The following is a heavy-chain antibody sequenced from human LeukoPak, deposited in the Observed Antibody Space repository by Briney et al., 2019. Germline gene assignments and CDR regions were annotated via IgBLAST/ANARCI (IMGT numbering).Heavy chain of an antibody. Sequence: SQTLSLTCTVSGGSISNGSYYLSWIRPPAGTGLDWLGRTYTSGSTNYNPSLKHRVTISIHTHKHQFSLNVSSVSAAHTAVYYCAREQTVYGGNIYFDYWGQGTLVTVSS. CDR1: GGSISNGSYY. D-gene: IGHD4-23*01. CDR2: TYTSGST. J-gene: IGHJ4*02. V-gene: IGHV4-61*02. CDR3: AREQTVYGGNIYFDY.